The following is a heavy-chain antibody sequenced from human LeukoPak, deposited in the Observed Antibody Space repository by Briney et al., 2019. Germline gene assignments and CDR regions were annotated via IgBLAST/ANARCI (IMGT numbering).Heavy chain of an antibody. V-gene: IGHV3-48*02. CDR2: ISTGSSTT. CDR3: ARVAAGYSVNYFDY. J-gene: IGHJ4*02. CDR1: EFAFSTYN. D-gene: IGHD4-23*01. Sequence: GGSLRLSCAASEFAFSTYNMNWVRQAPGKGLEWVSYISTGSSTTYYADSVKGRFTISRDNVENSLYLQMNSLRDEDTAVYYRARVAAGYSVNYFDYWGQGTLVTVSS.